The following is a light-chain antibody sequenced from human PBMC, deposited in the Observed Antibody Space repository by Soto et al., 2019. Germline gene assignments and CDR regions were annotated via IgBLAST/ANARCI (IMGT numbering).Light chain of an antibody. Sequence: QSALTQPASVSGSPGQAITISCSGTSSDVGAFNYVSWYQQHPGKAPKLMICDVSNRPSGVSNRFSGSKSGNTASLTMSGLRAEDEADYYCNSYTSHNTYVFGTGTKVTVL. CDR2: DVS. CDR3: NSYTSHNTYV. CDR1: SSDVGAFNY. V-gene: IGLV2-14*03. J-gene: IGLJ1*01.